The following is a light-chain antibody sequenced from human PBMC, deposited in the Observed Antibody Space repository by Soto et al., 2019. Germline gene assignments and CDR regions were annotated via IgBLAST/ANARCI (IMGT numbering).Light chain of an antibody. V-gene: IGLV2-8*01. CDR1: SSDVGGYNY. J-gene: IGLJ1*01. Sequence: QSALTQPPSASGSPGQSVTISCTGTSSDVGGYNYVSWYQQHPGKAPKLMIYEVSKRPSGVPDRFSGSKSGNTASLTVSGLQAEDEADYYCNSYVGSNNFVFGTGTKLTGL. CDR3: NSYVGSNNFV. CDR2: EVS.